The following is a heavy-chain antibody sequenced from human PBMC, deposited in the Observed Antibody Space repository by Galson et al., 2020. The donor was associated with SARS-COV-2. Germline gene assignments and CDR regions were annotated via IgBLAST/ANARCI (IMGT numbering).Heavy chain of an antibody. V-gene: IGHV4-39*01. J-gene: IGHJ4*02. CDR2: IHYSGST. D-gene: IGHD1-1*01. CDR1: GGSISNSSYY. CDR3: ARHENPTNYYFDY. Sequence: SDTLSLPCTVPGGSISNSSYYWRGHRQPPGKGLEWIGSIHYSGSTYYNPSLKSRVTISVDTSKNQLSLKLSSVTAADTAVFYCARHENPTNYYFDYWGQGTLVTVSS.